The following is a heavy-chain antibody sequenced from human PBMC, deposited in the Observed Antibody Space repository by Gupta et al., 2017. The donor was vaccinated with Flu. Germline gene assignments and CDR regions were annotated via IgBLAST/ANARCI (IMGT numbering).Heavy chain of an antibody. CDR1: DYA. CDR3: VRDSRPVVPAGIFYY. D-gene: IGHD2-2*02. V-gene: IGHV3-9*01. Sequence: DYARYWVREPPGRGLEWVSGISWNGDTIAYADSVKGRFTITRDNAKSSLHLQMSSLRAEDTALYYWVRDSRPVVPAGIFYYWGQGALVTVSS. CDR2: ISWNGDTI. J-gene: IGHJ4*02.